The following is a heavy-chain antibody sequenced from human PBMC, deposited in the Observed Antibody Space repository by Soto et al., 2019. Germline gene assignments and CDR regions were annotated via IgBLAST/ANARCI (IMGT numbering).Heavy chain of an antibody. J-gene: IGHJ6*02. CDR1: GFTFDDYA. CDR3: AKDKGPYVVVPAAIGYYYYGMDV. D-gene: IGHD2-2*02. CDR2: ISWNSGSI. V-gene: IGHV3-9*01. Sequence: GGSLRLSCAASGFTFDDYAMHWVRQAPGKGLEWVSGISWNSGSIGYADSVKGRFTISRDNAKNSLYLQMNSLRAEDTALYYCAKDKGPYVVVPAAIGYYYYGMDVWGQGTTVTV.